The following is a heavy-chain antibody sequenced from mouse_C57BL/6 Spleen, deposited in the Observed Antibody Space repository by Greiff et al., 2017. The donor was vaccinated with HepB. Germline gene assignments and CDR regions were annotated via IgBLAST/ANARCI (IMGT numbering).Heavy chain of an antibody. J-gene: IGHJ2*01. CDR3: TTGGVSLSRLWVRRDYFDY. Sequence: EVHLVESGAELVRPGASVKLSCTASGFNITDYYMHWVKQRPEQGLEWIGRIDPEDGDTESAPKFQGKATMTADTSSNTAYLQRSSLTSEDTAVDYCTTGGVSLSRLWVRRDYFDYWGQGTTLTVSS. CDR2: IDPEDGDT. D-gene: IGHD2-14*01. CDR1: GFNITDYY. V-gene: IGHV14-1*01.